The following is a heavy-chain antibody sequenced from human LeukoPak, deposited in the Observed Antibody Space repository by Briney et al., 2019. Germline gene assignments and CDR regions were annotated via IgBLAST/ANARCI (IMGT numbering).Heavy chain of an antibody. D-gene: IGHD3-16*01. CDR1: GYTFTGYY. CDR2: INPNSGGT. V-gene: IGHV1-2*02. J-gene: IGHJ4*02. CDR3: ARAFDHVWGRARRLDY. Sequence: GASVTVSCKASGYTFTGYYMHWVRQAPGQGLEWMGWINPNSGGTNYAQKFQGRVTMTRDTSISTAYMELSRLRSDDTAVYYCARAFDHVWGRARRLDYWGQGTLVTVSS.